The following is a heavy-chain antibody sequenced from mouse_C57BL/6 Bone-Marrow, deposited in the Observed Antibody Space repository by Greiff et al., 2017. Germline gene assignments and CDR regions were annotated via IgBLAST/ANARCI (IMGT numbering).Heavy chain of an antibody. J-gene: IGHJ3*01. V-gene: IGHV1-82*01. D-gene: IGHD2-2*01. CDR3: ACLLWLRRAWFAY. CDR2: IYPGDGDT. Sequence: QVQLQQSGPELVKPGASVKISCKASGYAFSSSWMNWVKQRPGKGLEWIGRIYPGDGDTNYNGKFKGKATLTADKSSRTAYMQLSSLTSEDSAVSYCACLLWLRRAWFAYWGQGTLVTVSA. CDR1: GYAFSSSW.